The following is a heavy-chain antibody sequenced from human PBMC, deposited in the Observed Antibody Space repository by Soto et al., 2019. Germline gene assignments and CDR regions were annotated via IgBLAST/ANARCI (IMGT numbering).Heavy chain of an antibody. CDR1: GFTFSSYA. CDR3: ARVASTVKPYYYMDV. D-gene: IGHD4-17*01. V-gene: IGHV3-23*01. Sequence: EVQLLESGGGLVQTGGSLRLSCAASGFTFSSYAMSWVRQAPGKGLEWVSGVSGSASSTYYADSVKGRFTISRDNSEKTLFLQMNSLRAEDTAVYYCARVASTVKPYYYMDVWGKGTTVTVSS. CDR2: VSGSASST. J-gene: IGHJ6*03.